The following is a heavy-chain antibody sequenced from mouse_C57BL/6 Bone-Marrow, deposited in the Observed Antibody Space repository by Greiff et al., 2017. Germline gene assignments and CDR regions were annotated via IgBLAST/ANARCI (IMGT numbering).Heavy chain of an antibody. J-gene: IGHJ1*03. CDR2: IYPGNSDT. Sequence: DVKLQESGTVLARPGASVKMSCKTSGYTFTSYWMHWVKQRPGQGLEWIGAIYPGNSDTSYNQKFKGKAKLTAVPSASTAYMELSSLTNVDSAVYYCTRSYDGYYPWYFDVWGTGTTVTVSS. CDR3: TRSYDGYYPWYFDV. D-gene: IGHD2-3*01. V-gene: IGHV1-5*01. CDR1: GYTFTSYW.